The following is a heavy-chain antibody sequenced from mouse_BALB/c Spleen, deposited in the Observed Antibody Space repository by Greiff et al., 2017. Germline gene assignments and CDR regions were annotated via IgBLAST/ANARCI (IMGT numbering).Heavy chain of an antibody. V-gene: IGHV3-2*02. J-gene: IGHJ3*01. CDR1: GYSITRDYA. D-gene: IGHD2-3*01. CDR3: AWSRYDGYSSAWFAY. Sequence: QLVESGPGLVKPSQSLSLTSTVTGYSITRDYAWDWIRPFPGNKLEWMGYISYSGSTSYNPSLKSRISITRDTSKNQFFLQLNSVTTEDTATYYCAWSRYDGYSSAWFAYWGQGTLVTVSA. CDR2: ISYSGST.